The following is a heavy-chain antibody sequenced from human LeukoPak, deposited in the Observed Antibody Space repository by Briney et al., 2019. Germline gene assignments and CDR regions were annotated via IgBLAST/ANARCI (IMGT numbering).Heavy chain of an antibody. J-gene: IGHJ4*02. Sequence: SETLSLTCIVSGGSISSSHYWGWLRQSPGKGLEWIGSIDHSGTTYYNPSLKSRLTISAGTSRNHFSLGMTSVTATDTAVYYCARHWDGGVGVVMGFDYWGQGKLVTVST. CDR1: GGSISSSHY. V-gene: IGHV4-39*01. D-gene: IGHD3-16*01. CDR2: IDHSGTT. CDR3: ARHWDGGVGVVMGFDY.